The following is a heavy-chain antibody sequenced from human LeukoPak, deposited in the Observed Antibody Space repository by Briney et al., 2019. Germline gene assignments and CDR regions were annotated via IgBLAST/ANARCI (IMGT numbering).Heavy chain of an antibody. J-gene: IGHJ4*02. CDR1: GGSISSYY. CDR3: ARGSCSSTSCYARPYYFDY. D-gene: IGHD2-2*01. V-gene: IGHV4-59*01. Sequence: SETLSLTCTVSGGSISSYYWSWIRQPAGKGLEWMGYIYYSGSTNYNPSLKSRVTISVDTSKNQFSLKLSSVTAADTAVYYCARGSCSSTSCYARPYYFDYWGQGTLVTVSP. CDR2: IYYSGST.